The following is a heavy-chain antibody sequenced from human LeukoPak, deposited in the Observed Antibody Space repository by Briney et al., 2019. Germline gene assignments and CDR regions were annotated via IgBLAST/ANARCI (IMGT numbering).Heavy chain of an antibody. V-gene: IGHV1-2*02. Sequence: ASVKVSCKASVYTFTGYYIHWVRQAPGQGLEWMGWINPKSGGTNYGQRFQGRFTMTGDTSISTAYMELSRLRSDDTAVYYCAREIAAAGTAWFDPWGQGTLVTVSS. J-gene: IGHJ5*02. CDR2: INPKSGGT. D-gene: IGHD6-13*01. CDR1: VYTFTGYY. CDR3: AREIAAAGTAWFDP.